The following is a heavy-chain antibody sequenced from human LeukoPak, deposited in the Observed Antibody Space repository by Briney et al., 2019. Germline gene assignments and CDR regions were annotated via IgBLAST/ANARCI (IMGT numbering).Heavy chain of an antibody. CDR2: INWNGGST. D-gene: IGHD3-22*01. J-gene: IGHJ4*02. CDR3: AKPGGTMIVVYYFDY. CDR1: GFTFDDYG. V-gene: IGHV3-20*04. Sequence: GGSLRLSCAASGFTFDDYGMSWVRQAPGKGLEWVSGINWNGGSTGYADSVKGRFTISRDNSKNTLYLQMNSLRAEDTAVYYCAKPGGTMIVVYYFDYWGQGTLVTVSS.